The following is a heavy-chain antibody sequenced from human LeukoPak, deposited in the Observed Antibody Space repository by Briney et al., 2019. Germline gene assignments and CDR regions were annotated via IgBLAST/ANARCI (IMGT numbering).Heavy chain of an antibody. CDR1: GGSISSSSYY. CDR3: ARNGPDSGSWNILLGTRFYGMDV. J-gene: IGHJ6*02. V-gene: IGHV4-39*01. CDR2: IYYSGST. Sequence: SETLSLTCTVSGGSISSSSYYWGWIRQPPGKGLEWIGSIYYSGSTYYNPSLKSRVTISVDTSKNQFSLKLSSVTAADTAVYYCARNGPDSGSWNILLGTRFYGMDVWGQGTTVTVSS. D-gene: IGHD1-26*01.